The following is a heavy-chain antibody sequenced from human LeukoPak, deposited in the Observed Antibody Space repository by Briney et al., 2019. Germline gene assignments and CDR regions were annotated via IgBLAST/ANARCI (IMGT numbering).Heavy chain of an antibody. CDR2: IYYSGST. V-gene: IGHV4-59*08. CDR3: ARRLGNWFDL. CDR1: GGSISTYY. J-gene: IGHJ5*02. Sequence: SETLSLTCTVSGGSISTYYWSWIRQPPGKGLEWIGYIYYSGSTKYNPSLKSRVTISVDTSKNQFSLNLSSVTAADTAVYYCARRLGNWFDLWGQGALVIVSS.